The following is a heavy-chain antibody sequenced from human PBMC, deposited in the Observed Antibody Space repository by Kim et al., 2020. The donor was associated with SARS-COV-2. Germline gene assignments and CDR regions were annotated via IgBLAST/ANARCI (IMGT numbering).Heavy chain of an antibody. CDR3: ARDGDYYDSSGYYLPYGID. V-gene: IGHV1-18*04. CDR1: GYTFTSYG. Sequence: ASVKVSCKASGYTFTSYGISWVRQAPGQGLEWMGWISAYNGNTNYAQKLQGRVTMTTDTSTSTAYMELRSLRSDDTAVYYCARDGDYYDSSGYYLPYGIDWGQGTLVTVSS. J-gene: IGHJ4*02. D-gene: IGHD3-22*01. CDR2: ISAYNGNT.